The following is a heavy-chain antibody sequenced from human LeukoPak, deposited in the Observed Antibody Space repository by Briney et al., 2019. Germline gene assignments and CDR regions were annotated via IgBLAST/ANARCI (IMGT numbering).Heavy chain of an antibody. J-gene: IGHJ4*02. D-gene: IGHD5-18*01. CDR1: VVSISSHY. CDR2: MRDTVNT. Sequence: PSETLSLTCTVSVVSISSHYWSWLRQPLGKGLEWNAYMRDTVNTKDNPSFKTRLTLSADTSKNQFCLRLSSVAVADTAVYYCATSKPGNIYAYFDCGGQGILVTVSS. V-gene: IGHV4-59*11. CDR3: ATSKPGNIYAYFDC.